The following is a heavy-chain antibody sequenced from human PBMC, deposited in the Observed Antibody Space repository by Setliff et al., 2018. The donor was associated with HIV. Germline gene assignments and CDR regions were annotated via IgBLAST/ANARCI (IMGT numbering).Heavy chain of an antibody. CDR1: GDSISSYY. V-gene: IGHV4-59*01. J-gene: IGHJ4*02. CDR3: ARQVGNKVLFDS. Sequence: PSETLSLTCTVSGDSISSYYRSWIRQPPGKGLEWIGYIYYSGSTNYNPSLKSRVTISVDTSKNQLSLKLSSVTAADTAVYYCARQVGNKVLFDSWGQGTLVTVS. D-gene: IGHD7-27*01. CDR2: IYYSGST.